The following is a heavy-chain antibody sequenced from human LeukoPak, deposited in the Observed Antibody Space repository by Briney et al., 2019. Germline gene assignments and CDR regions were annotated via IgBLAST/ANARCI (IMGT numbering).Heavy chain of an antibody. CDR1: GGYIRSYY. CDR2: IYYSGST. Sequence: PSETLSLTCTVSGGYIRSYYWSWIRQPPGKGLEWIGYIYYSGSTNYNPSLKSRVTISVDTSKNQFSLKLSSVTAADTAVYYCARDRRELLPGGYYYYYMDVWGKGTTVTISS. V-gene: IGHV4-59*01. CDR3: ARDRRELLPGGYYYYYMDV. J-gene: IGHJ6*03. D-gene: IGHD1-26*01.